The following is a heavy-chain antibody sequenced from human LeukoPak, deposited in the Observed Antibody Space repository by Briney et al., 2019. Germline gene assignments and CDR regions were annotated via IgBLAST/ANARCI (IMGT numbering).Heavy chain of an antibody. Sequence: PSETLSLTCAVYGGSFSGYYWSWIRQPPGKGLEWIGEINHSGSTNYNPSLKSRVTISVDTSKNQFSLKLSSVTAADTAVYYCARADCSSTSCYEAEYFQYWGQGTLVTVSS. V-gene: IGHV4-34*01. CDR3: ARADCSSTSCYEAEYFQY. J-gene: IGHJ1*01. D-gene: IGHD2-2*01. CDR1: GGSFSGYY. CDR2: INHSGST.